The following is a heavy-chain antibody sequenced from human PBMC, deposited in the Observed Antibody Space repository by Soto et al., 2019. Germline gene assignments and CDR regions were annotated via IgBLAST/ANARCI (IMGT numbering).Heavy chain of an antibody. Sequence: QVHLVQSGAEVKSPGSAVKVSCKVSGAGDTFSNYGLNWMRQAPGQGLEWMGGTIPAFGTANYAQKFQGRVTITAATPTTTAYMELSILRSDDTAVYYCWRNDKTAVPPLYSWSQGTLVSVSS. CDR1: GAGDTFSNYG. D-gene: IGHD1-1*01. CDR2: TIPAFGTA. V-gene: IGHV1-69*06. CDR3: WRNDKTAVPPLYS. J-gene: IGHJ4*02.